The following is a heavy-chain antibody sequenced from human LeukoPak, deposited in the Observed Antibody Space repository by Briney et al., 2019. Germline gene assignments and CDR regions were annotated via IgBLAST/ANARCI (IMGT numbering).Heavy chain of an antibody. CDR1: GYTLTELS. J-gene: IGHJ4*02. CDR3: ATSAGGNYYDSSGYDY. Sequence: ASVKVSCKVSGYTLTELSMHLVRQAPRKGLEWMGGFDPEDGKTIYAQKFQGRVTMTEDTSTDTAYMELSSLRSEDTAVYYCATSAGGNYYDSSGYDYWGQGTLVTVSS. V-gene: IGHV1-24*01. D-gene: IGHD3-22*01. CDR2: FDPEDGKT.